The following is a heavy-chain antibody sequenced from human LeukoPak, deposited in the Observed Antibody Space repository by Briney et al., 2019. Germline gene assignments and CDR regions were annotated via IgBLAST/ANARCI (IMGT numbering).Heavy chain of an antibody. Sequence: SLRLSCAASGFAFSRYGMHWLRQAPGTGLEWVAVMWYDGSNEAYADSVRGRFTISRDNSENRLYLQMSSLRVEDTAVYYCAREHTIAATGTHWFAPWGQGTLVTVSS. D-gene: IGHD6-13*01. J-gene: IGHJ5*02. CDR3: AREHTIAATGTHWFAP. V-gene: IGHV3-33*01. CDR2: MWYDGSNE. CDR1: GFAFSRYG.